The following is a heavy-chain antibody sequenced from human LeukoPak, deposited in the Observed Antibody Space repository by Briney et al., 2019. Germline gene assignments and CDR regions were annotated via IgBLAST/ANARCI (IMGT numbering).Heavy chain of an antibody. CDR2: ISYDGSNK. CDR3: AKGRAYYYDSSGYPFDY. CDR1: GFTFSSYG. V-gene: IGHV3-30*18. Sequence: PGGSLRLSCAASGFTFSSYGMHWVRQAPGKGLEWVAVISYDGSNKYYADSVKGRFTISRDNSKNTLYLQMNSLRAEDTAVYYCAKGRAYYYDSSGYPFDYWGQGTLVTVSS. J-gene: IGHJ4*02. D-gene: IGHD3-22*01.